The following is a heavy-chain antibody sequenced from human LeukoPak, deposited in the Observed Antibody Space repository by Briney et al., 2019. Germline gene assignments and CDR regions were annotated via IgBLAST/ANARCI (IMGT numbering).Heavy chain of an antibody. D-gene: IGHD4-17*01. CDR2: IYTSGST. CDR1: GGSISSGSYY. V-gene: IGHV4-61*02. CDR3: ARERVDFDYAD. Sequence: KPSETLSLTCTVSGGSISSGSYYWSWIRQPAGKGLEWIGRIYTSGSTNYNPSLKSRVTISVDTSKNQFSLKLSSVTAADTAVYYCARERVDFDYADWGQGTLVTVSS. J-gene: IGHJ4*02.